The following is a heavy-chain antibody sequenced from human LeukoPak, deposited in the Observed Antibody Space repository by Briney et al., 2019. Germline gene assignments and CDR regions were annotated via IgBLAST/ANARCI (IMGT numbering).Heavy chain of an antibody. CDR2: INPNNGGT. Sequence: ASVKVSCKASGYTFTNYYMHWVRQAPGQGLEWMGWINPNNGGTSYAQKFQGKVTITRDTSITTAYMDLKRLRADDTAVYYCASSYSSVLYYFDYWGQGTLVTVSS. CDR1: GYTFTNYY. V-gene: IGHV1-2*02. J-gene: IGHJ4*02. CDR3: ASSYSSVLYYFDY. D-gene: IGHD5-18*01.